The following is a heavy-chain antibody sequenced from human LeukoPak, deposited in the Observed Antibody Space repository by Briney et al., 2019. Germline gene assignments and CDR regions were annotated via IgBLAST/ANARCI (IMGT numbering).Heavy chain of an antibody. D-gene: IGHD5-18*01. CDR3: ARGWKLWTLDY. Sequence: QPGGSLRLSCAASGFTVSSNHMSWVRQAPGKGLEWVSVIYSGGSTYYADSVKGRFTISRDSSKNMLYLQMNSLRAEDTAVYYCARGWKLWTLDYWGQGTLVTVSS. CDR2: IYSGGST. CDR1: GFTVSSNH. V-gene: IGHV3-53*01. J-gene: IGHJ4*02.